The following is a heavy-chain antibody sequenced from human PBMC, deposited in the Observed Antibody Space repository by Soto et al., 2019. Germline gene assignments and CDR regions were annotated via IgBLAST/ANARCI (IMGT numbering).Heavy chain of an antibody. J-gene: IGHJ5*02. CDR2: IYYSGST. CDR1: GGSISSGGYY. CDR3: ARTYYDFWSGYLSAVRAKKNNTGYNWFDP. D-gene: IGHD3-3*01. Sequence: KTSETLSLTCTVSGGSISSGGYYWSWIRQHPGKGLEWIGYIYYSGSTYYNPSLKSRVTISVDTSKNQFSLKLSSVTAADTAVYYCARTYYDFWSGYLSAVRAKKNNTGYNWFDPWGQGTLVTVSS. V-gene: IGHV4-31*03.